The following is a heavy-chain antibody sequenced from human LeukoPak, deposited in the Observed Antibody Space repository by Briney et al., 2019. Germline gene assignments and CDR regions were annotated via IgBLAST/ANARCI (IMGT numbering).Heavy chain of an antibody. CDR3: ATLGSSGSSGWFDP. CDR1: GYTFTSYG. CDR2: ISAYNGNT. J-gene: IGHJ5*02. D-gene: IGHD3-22*01. Sequence: ASVKVSCETSGYTFTSYGISWVRQAPGQGLEWMGWISAYNGNTNYAQKLQGRVTMTTDTSTSTAYMELRSLRSDDTAVYYCATLGSSGSSGWFDPWGQGTLVTVSS. V-gene: IGHV1-18*01.